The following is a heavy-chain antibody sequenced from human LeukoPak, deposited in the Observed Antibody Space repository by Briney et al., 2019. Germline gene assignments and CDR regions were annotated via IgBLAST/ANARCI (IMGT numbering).Heavy chain of an antibody. D-gene: IGHD6-19*01. CDR2: ISYDGSNK. V-gene: IGHV3-30*18. Sequence: GGSLRLSCAASGFTFSSYGMHWVRQAPGKGLEWVAVISYDGSNKYYADSVKGRFTISRDNSKNTLHLQMNSLRAEDTAVYYCAKDPHLYSSGWDYYFDYWGQGTLVTVSS. CDR3: AKDPHLYSSGWDYYFDY. J-gene: IGHJ4*02. CDR1: GFTFSSYG.